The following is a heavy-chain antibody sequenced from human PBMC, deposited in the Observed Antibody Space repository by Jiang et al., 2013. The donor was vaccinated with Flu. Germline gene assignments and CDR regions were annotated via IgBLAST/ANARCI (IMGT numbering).Heavy chain of an antibody. CDR2: IIPIFGTA. CDR1: GGTFSSYA. Sequence: VQLVESGAEVKKPGSSVKVSCKASGGTFSSYAISWVRQAPGQGLEWMGGIIPIFGTANYAQKFQGRVTITADESTSTAYMELSSLRSEDTAVYYCARDIMTTVTGPYYYYYGMDVWGQGTTVTVSS. J-gene: IGHJ6*02. V-gene: IGHV1-69*01. D-gene: IGHD4-17*01. CDR3: ARDIMTTVTGPYYYYYGMDV.